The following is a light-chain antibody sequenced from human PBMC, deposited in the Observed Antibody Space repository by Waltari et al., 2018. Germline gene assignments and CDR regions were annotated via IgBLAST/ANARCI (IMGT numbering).Light chain of an antibody. CDR3: QQYYSIPYT. CDR1: QSALYSSNNKNY. J-gene: IGKJ2*01. Sequence: DIVMTQSPDSLAVPLGERATINCKSSQSALYSSNNKNYLAWYQQKPGQPPKLLIYWASTRESGVPDRFSGSGSGTDFTLTISSLQAEDVAVYYCQQYYSIPYTFGQGTKLEIK. V-gene: IGKV4-1*01. CDR2: WAS.